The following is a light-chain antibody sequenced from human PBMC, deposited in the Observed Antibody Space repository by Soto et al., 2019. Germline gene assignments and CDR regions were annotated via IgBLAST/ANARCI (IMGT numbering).Light chain of an antibody. V-gene: IGKV3-20*01. Sequence: EIVLTQAPGTLSLSPGERATLSCSASQSVSSSYLAWYQQKPGQAPRLLIYGASSRATGIPDRFSGSGSGTDFTLTISRLELEDFAVYYGEQYGSSPGFTFGPGTKVDIK. CDR1: QSVSSSY. CDR2: GAS. J-gene: IGKJ3*01. CDR3: EQYGSSPGFT.